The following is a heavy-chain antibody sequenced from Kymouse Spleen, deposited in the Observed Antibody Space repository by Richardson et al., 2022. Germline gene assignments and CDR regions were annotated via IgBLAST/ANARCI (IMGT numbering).Heavy chain of an antibody. CDR2: IYYSGST. CDR3: ARDRFL*V*QLVRSWFDP. J-gene: IGHJ5*02. Sequence: QVQLQESGPGLVKPSQTLSLTCTVSGGSISSGGYYWSWIRQHPGKGLEWIGYIYYSGSTYYNPSLKSRVTISVDTSKNQFSLKLSSVTAADTAVYYCARDRFL*V*QLVRSWFDPWGQGTLVTVSS. CDR1: GGSISSGGYY. V-gene: IGHV4-31*03. D-gene: IGHD6-6*01.